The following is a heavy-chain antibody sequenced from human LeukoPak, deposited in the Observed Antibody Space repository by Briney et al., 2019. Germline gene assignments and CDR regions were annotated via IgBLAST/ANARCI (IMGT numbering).Heavy chain of an antibody. D-gene: IGHD6-19*01. V-gene: IGHV3-30-3*01. J-gene: IGHJ4*02. CDR1: GFTFSNYA. CDR3: ATETAVGLRSFDY. CDR2: VSYDGGTK. Sequence: PGGSLRLSCAASGFTFSNYAMHWVRQAPGTGLEWVAIVSYDGGTKYYAASVEGRFTISRDNSKNTLYLQLNSLRPEDTAVYFCATETAVGLRSFDYWGQGTLVTVSS.